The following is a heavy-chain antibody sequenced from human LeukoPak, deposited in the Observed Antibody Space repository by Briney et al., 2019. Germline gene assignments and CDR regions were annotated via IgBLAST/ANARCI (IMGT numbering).Heavy chain of an antibody. CDR1: GGSISSYY. CDR3: ARHEHGDYEYYFDY. Sequence: SETLSPTCTVSGGSISSYYWSWIRQPPGKGLEWIGYIYYSGSTNYNPSLKSRVTISVDTSKNQFSLKLSSVTAADTAVYYCARHEHGDYEYYFDYWGQGTLVTVSS. V-gene: IGHV4-59*08. J-gene: IGHJ4*02. CDR2: IYYSGST. D-gene: IGHD4-17*01.